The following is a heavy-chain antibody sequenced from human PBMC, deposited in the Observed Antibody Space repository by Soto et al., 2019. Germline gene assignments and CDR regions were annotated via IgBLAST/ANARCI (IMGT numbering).Heavy chain of an antibody. Sequence: QVQLVQSGAEVKKPGSSVKVSCKASGGTFSSYAISWVRQAPGQGLEWMGGIIPIFGTANYAQKFQGRVTITADESTSTAYMELSSLLSEDKSVYYCARSGRGKEMATSTFDYWGQGTLVTVPS. V-gene: IGHV1-69*01. D-gene: IGHD5-12*01. CDR2: IIPIFGTA. J-gene: IGHJ4*02. CDR1: GGTFSSYA. CDR3: ARSGRGKEMATSTFDY.